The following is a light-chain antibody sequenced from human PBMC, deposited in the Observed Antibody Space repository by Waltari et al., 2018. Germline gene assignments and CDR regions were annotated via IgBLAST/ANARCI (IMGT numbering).Light chain of an antibody. V-gene: IGKV1-33*01. Sequence: DIQMTQSPSSLSASVGDRVTITCRASQGISNWLAWFLLIPGKAPKLLIYRASNLETGVPSRFSGSGSGTDFTLTISSLQPEDIATYYCQQHDNSPFTFGPGTKLDIK. J-gene: IGKJ3*01. CDR1: QGISNW. CDR2: RAS. CDR3: QQHDNSPFT.